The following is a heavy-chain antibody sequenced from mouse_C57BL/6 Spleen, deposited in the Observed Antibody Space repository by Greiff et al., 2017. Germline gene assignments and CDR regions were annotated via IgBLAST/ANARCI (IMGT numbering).Heavy chain of an antibody. J-gene: IGHJ2*01. CDR2: ISSGSSTI. CDR1: GFTFSDYG. D-gene: IGHD4-1*01. V-gene: IGHV5-17*01. CDR3: ARQSNYYFDY. Sequence: EVQLVESGGGLVKPGGSLKLSCAASGFTFSDYGMHWVRQAPEKGLEWVAYISSGSSTIYYADTVKGRFTISRDNANNTLFLQKTSLRAEDTAMYYCARQSNYYFDYWGQGTTRTVSS.